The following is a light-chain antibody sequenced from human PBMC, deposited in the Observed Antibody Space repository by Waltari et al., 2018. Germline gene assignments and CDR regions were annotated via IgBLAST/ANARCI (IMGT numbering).Light chain of an antibody. Sequence: DIVLTQSPATLSLSPGERATLSCRASQSLSNYLAWYQQKPGQAPRLLIYDTSNRATGIPARFSGSGFGTDFTLTISSLEPEDFAVYYCQQRRNWPLTFGGGIKVEIK. V-gene: IGKV3-11*01. CDR3: QQRRNWPLT. J-gene: IGKJ4*01. CDR2: DTS. CDR1: QSLSNY.